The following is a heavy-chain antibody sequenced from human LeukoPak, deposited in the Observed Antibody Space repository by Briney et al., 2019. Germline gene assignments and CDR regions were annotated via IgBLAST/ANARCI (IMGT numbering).Heavy chain of an antibody. CDR3: ARDKFRGVNNYFDY. Sequence: PGGSLRLSCAASGFTLDDYGMTWGRQAPGKGLEWVSGINLNGGSTGYADSVKGRFTISRDNAKNSLYLQMNSLRADDTALYYCARDKFRGVNNYFDYWGQGTLVTVSS. CDR2: INLNGGST. CDR1: GFTLDDYG. J-gene: IGHJ4*02. D-gene: IGHD3-10*01. V-gene: IGHV3-20*04.